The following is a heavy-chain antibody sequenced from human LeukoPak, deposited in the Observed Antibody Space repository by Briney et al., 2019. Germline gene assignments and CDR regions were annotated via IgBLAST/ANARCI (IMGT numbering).Heavy chain of an antibody. V-gene: IGHV4-59*01. D-gene: IGHD2-2*01. CDR2: GSYTGST. Sequence: PSETLSLTCTVSGGSISRYYWSWIRQPPGKGLEWIGYGSYTGSTNYNPSLKSRVTISVDTSNNQFSLKLSSVTAADTAVYYCASEYCSSTSCYFDYWGQGNLVTVSS. CDR1: GGSISRYY. CDR3: ASEYCSSTSCYFDY. J-gene: IGHJ4*02.